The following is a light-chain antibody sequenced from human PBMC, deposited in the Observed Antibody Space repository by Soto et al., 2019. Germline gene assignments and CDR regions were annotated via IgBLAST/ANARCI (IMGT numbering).Light chain of an antibody. Sequence: DIQMTQSPSSLSASVGDRVTITFRASQSISSYLNWYQEKPGKAPKLLIYAASSLQGGVPSRFSGGGSGTDFTLAISSLQPEDFATYYCQQTYDTPYTFGQGTKLQIK. V-gene: IGKV1-39*01. CDR1: QSISSY. CDR3: QQTYDTPYT. J-gene: IGKJ2*01. CDR2: AAS.